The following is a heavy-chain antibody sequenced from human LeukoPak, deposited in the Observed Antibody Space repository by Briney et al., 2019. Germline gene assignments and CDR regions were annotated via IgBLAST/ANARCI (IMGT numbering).Heavy chain of an antibody. CDR3: ARDSTYCSSTSCYDY. D-gene: IGHD2-2*01. CDR1: GFTFSSYG. V-gene: IGHV3-33*01. Sequence: GGSLRLSCAASGFTFSSYGMHWVRQAPGKGLEWVAVIWYDGSNKYYADSVKGRFTISRDNSKNTLYLQMNSLRAEDTAVYYCARDSTYCSSTSCYDYWGQGTLVTVSS. J-gene: IGHJ4*02. CDR2: IWYDGSNK.